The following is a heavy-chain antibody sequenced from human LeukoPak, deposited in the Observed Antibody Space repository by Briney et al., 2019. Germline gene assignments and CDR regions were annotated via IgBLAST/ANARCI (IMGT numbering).Heavy chain of an antibody. D-gene: IGHD2/OR15-2a*01. Sequence: PGGSLRLSCAASGFTFSTYAMSWVRQPPGKGLEWIGSIHYSGSTYYNPSLKSRVTISVDTSKNEFSLKLSSVTAADTAVYYCATQILLCHYYWGQGTLVTVSS. V-gene: IGHV4-39*01. CDR3: ATQILLCHYY. CDR2: IHYSGST. CDR1: GFTFSTYA. J-gene: IGHJ4*02.